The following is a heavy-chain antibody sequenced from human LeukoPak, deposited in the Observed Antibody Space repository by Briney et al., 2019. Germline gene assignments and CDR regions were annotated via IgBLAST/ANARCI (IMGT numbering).Heavy chain of an antibody. CDR1: GGSISSYY. Sequence: PETLSLTCTVSGGSISSYYWSWIRQPPGKGLEWIGYIYYSGSTNYNPSLKSRVTISVDTSKNQFSLKLSSVTAADTAVYYCARVGSSRYYYYYMDVWGKGTTVTVSS. J-gene: IGHJ6*03. CDR3: ARVGSSRYYYYYMDV. D-gene: IGHD6-6*01. V-gene: IGHV4-59*01. CDR2: IYYSGST.